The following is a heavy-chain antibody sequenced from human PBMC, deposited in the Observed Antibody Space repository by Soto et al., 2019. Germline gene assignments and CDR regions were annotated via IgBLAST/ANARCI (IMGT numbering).Heavy chain of an antibody. J-gene: IGHJ3*02. D-gene: IGHD2-15*01. CDR2: VKSKNNGGTT. Sequence: PGGSLRLSCAASGFTFSNAWINWVRQAPGKGLEWVGRVKSKNNGGTTDFAAPVKGRFAISRDDSKNMVYLEMNSLRAEDTAVYYCAKFAIVVVVAAESFDAFDIWGQGTMVTVSS. CDR1: GFTFSNAW. V-gene: IGHV3-15*07. CDR3: AKFAIVVVVAAESFDAFDI.